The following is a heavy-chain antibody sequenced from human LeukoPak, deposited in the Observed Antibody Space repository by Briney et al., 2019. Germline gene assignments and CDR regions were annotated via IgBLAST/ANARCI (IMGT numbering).Heavy chain of an antibody. J-gene: IGHJ5*02. CDR2: IYYSGST. V-gene: IGHV4-61*01. Sequence: SETLSLTCTVSGGSVSSGSYYWSWIRQPPGKGLEWIGYIYYSGSTNYNPSLKSRVTISVDTSKNQFSLKLSSVTAADTAVYYCTRGVVVVATYNWFDPWGQGTLVTVSS. CDR3: TRGVVVVATYNWFDP. CDR1: GGSVSSGSYY. D-gene: IGHD2-15*01.